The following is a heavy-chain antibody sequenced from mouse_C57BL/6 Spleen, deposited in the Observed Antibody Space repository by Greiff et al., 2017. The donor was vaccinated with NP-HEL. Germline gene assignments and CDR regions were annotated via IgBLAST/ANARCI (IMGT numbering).Heavy chain of an antibody. CDR3: AIITTVVAPLDC. Sequence: QVQLQQPGAELVRPGTSVKLSCKASGYTFTSYWMHWVKQRPGQGLEWIGVIDPSDSYTNYNQKFKGKATLTVDTSSSTAYMQLSSLTSEDSAVYYCAIITTVVAPLDCWGQGTTLTVSS. CDR1: GYTFTSYW. V-gene: IGHV1-59*01. CDR2: IDPSDSYT. J-gene: IGHJ2*01. D-gene: IGHD1-1*01.